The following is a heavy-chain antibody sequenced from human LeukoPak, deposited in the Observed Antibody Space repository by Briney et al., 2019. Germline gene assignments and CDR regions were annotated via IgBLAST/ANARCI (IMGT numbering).Heavy chain of an antibody. V-gene: IGHV1-8*01. D-gene: IGHD3-3*01. CDR1: GYTFTSYD. J-gene: IGHJ6*02. CDR2: MNPNSGNT. CDR3: ARVWVAIDYDFWSGYSVYGMDV. Sequence: GASVKVSCKASGYTFTSYDINWVRQATGQGLEWMGWMNPNSGNTGYAQKFQGRVTMTRNTSISTAYMELSSLRSEDTAVYYCARVWVAIDYDFWSGYSVYGMDVWGQGTTVIVSS.